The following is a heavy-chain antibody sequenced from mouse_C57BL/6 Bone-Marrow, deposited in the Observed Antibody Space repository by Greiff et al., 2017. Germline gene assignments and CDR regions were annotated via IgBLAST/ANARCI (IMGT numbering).Heavy chain of an antibody. Sequence: QVHVKQSGAELASPGASVTLSCKASGYTFTDHIMNWVKKRPGQGLEWIGRIYPGSGETNYNQKFMGKATFSVDRSSSTVYMVLNSLTSEDPAVYYCGIIFCGNFAWFAVWGQGTLVTVSA. J-gene: IGHJ3*01. CDR3: GIIFCGNFAWFAV. CDR2: IYPGSGET. CDR1: GYTFTDHI. V-gene: IGHV1-11*01. D-gene: IGHD2-1*01.